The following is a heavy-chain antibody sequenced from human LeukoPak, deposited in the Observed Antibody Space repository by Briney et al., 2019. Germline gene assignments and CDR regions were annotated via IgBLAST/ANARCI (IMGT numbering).Heavy chain of an antibody. CDR1: GLTFSSYG. D-gene: IGHD2-2*01. J-gene: IGHJ5*02. Sequence: GGSLRLSCAASGLTFSSYGMHWVRQAPGKGLEWVAVISYDGTIRNYADSVKGRFTISRDNSKNTLYLQINSLTAEDTALYYCAKGGCSSTTCYLANPWGQGTLVTVSS. V-gene: IGHV3-30*18. CDR3: AKGGCSSTTCYLANP. CDR2: ISYDGTIR.